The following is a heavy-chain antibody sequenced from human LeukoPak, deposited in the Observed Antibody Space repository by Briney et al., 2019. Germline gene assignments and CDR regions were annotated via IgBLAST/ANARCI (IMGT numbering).Heavy chain of an antibody. Sequence: ASVKVSCKASGYTFTGYYMHWVRQAPGQGLEWMGWINPNSGGTNYAQKFQGRVTMTRDTSISTAYMELSRLRSDDTAVYYCARSPLGIVVVIGGAFDIWGQGTMVTVSS. CDR3: ARSPLGIVVVIGGAFDI. D-gene: IGHD3-22*01. V-gene: IGHV1-2*02. J-gene: IGHJ3*02. CDR1: GYTFTGYY. CDR2: INPNSGGT.